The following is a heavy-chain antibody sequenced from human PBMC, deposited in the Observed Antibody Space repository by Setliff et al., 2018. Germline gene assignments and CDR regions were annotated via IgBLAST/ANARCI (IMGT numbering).Heavy chain of an antibody. Sequence: GGSLRLSCAASGFTFSNYYMTWIRQAPGKGLEWIPYIHDSGNPTYYADSVKGRFTVSRDNAKNTLYLQMNSLRAEDTAVYYCAKVSGGSPTSDYWGQGTLVTVSS. CDR2: IHDSGNPT. CDR1: GFTFSNYY. D-gene: IGHD1-26*01. J-gene: IGHJ4*02. V-gene: IGHV3-11*01. CDR3: AKVSGGSPTSDY.